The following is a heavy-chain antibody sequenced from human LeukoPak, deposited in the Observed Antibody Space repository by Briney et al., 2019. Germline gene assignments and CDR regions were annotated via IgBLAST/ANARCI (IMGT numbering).Heavy chain of an antibody. J-gene: IGHJ4*02. CDR1: GFTFTDYG. CDR2: ISTGSSFI. Sequence: GVSLRLSCAASGFTFTDYGMNWVRQAPGKGLEWVSSISTGSSFINYADSVKGRFTISRDNAKNSLFLQMNSLRAEDTAVYYCATVACSGGSCYSFDYWGQGTLVIVSS. D-gene: IGHD2-15*01. V-gene: IGHV3-21*01. CDR3: ATVACSGGSCYSFDY.